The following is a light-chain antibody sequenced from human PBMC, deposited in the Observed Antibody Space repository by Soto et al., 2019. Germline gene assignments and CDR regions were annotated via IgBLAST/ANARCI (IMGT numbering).Light chain of an antibody. J-gene: IGKJ1*01. Sequence: EIVLTQSPGTLSLSPGERATLSCRASQSVSSSYLAWYQQKPGQAPRLLIYGASSRASGIPDRFSVSGSGTDFTLTISRLEAEDFAVYYCQQYGSSAWTFGQGTKVEIK. CDR1: QSVSSSY. CDR2: GAS. V-gene: IGKV3-20*01. CDR3: QQYGSSAWT.